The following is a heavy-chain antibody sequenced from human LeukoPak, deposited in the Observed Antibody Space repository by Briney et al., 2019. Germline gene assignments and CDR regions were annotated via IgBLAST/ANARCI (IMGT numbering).Heavy chain of an antibody. V-gene: IGHV3-48*01. J-gene: IGHJ5*02. D-gene: IGHD3-16*01. CDR2: ISGSSSTI. CDR3: AHLSRLGELHGS. CDR1: GFTFSSYS. Sequence: PGGSLRLSCAASGFTFSSYSMTWVRQAPGKGLEWVSYISGSSSTIYYADSVKGRFTVSRDNAKNSLSLQMNSLRAEDTAVYYCAHLSRLGELHGSWGQGTLVTVSS.